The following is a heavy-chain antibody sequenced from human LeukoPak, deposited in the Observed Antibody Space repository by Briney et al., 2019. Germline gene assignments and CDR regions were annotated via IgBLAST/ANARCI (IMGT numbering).Heavy chain of an antibody. V-gene: IGHV3-30*18. J-gene: IGHJ4*02. CDR1: GFTFSSYG. Sequence: GGSLRLSCAASGFTFSSYGMHWVRQAPGKGLEGVAVISYDGSNKYYADSVKGRFTISRDNSKNTMYLQMNSLRAEDTAVYYCAKGIEFLSSGWLDYWGQGTLVTVSS. D-gene: IGHD6-19*01. CDR2: ISYDGSNK. CDR3: AKGIEFLSSGWLDY.